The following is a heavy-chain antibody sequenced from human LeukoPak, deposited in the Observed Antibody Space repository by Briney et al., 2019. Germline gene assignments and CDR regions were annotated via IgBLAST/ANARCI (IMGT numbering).Heavy chain of an antibody. V-gene: IGHV3-21*01. CDR3: ARVPDYGDP. CDR1: GFTFSSYV. J-gene: IGHJ5*02. CDR2: ITSSSTYI. D-gene: IGHD4-17*01. Sequence: GGSLRLSCATSGFTFSSYVMNWVRQAPGKGLEWVSSITSSSTYIYYADSVKGRFTISRDNAKNSLYLQMNSLRAEDTAVYYCARVPDYGDPMGQGTLVTVSS.